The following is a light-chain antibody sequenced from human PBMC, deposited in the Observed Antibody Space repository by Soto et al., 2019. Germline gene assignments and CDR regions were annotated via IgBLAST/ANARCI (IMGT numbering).Light chain of an antibody. CDR1: HSVTSSY. J-gene: IGKJ1*01. Sequence: EIVLTQSPGTLSLSPGERATLSCRASHSVTSSYLAWYQQKPGQDPRLLIYGASTRATGIPDRFSGSGSGTDFTLTISRLEPEDSAVYYCQQYAGSPRTFGQGTKVELK. CDR2: GAS. V-gene: IGKV3-20*01. CDR3: QQYAGSPRT.